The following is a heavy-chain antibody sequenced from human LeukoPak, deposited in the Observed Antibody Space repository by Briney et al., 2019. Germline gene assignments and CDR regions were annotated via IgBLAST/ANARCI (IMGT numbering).Heavy chain of an antibody. CDR2: ISSSSSTI. CDR1: GFTFSGYS. J-gene: IGHJ4*02. V-gene: IGHV3-48*04. D-gene: IGHD3-9*01. Sequence: GGSLRLSCAASGFTFSGYSMNWVRQAPGKGLEWVSYISSSSSTIYYADSVKGRFTISRDNAKNSLYLQMNSLRAEDTAVYYCAKDHPHYDILTGYYRYYFDYWGQGTLVTVSS. CDR3: AKDHPHYDILTGYYRYYFDY.